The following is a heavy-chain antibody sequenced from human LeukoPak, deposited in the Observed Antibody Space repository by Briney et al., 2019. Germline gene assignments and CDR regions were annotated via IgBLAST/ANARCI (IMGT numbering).Heavy chain of an antibody. CDR3: ARLLRVGYCSTTTCNWFDP. CDR2: IYDIGST. D-gene: IGHD2-2*03. V-gene: IGHV4-59*12. CDR1: GGSISSYH. J-gene: IGHJ5*02. Sequence: SETLSLTCTVSGGSISSYHWNWIRQSPGKGLEWIGYIYDIGSTTYNPSLKSRVTISVDPSKNQFSLKLSSVTAADTAVYYCARLLRVGYCSTTTCNWFDPWGQGTLVTVSS.